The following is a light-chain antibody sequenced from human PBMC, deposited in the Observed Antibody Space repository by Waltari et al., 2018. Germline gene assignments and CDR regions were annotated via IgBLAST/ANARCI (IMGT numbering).Light chain of an antibody. CDR2: AAS. CDR3: QQYGNSPPFS. V-gene: IGKV3-20*01. J-gene: IGKJ3*01. CDR1: HSISSSY. Sequence: EVVLTPSPGTLSLSPGERAPLSCRASHSISSSYLAWYQHKPGQAPRPLISAASSRAPGIPDRFSGSVSGTDFTLTISRLEPEDFAVYYCQQYGNSPPFSLGPGTKVDIK.